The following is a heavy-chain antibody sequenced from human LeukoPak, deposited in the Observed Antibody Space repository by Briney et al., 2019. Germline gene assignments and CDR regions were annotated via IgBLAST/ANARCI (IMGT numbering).Heavy chain of an antibody. V-gene: IGHV3-21*01. CDR3: AREPVAQPFDY. CDR1: GFTFSSYS. CDR2: ISSSSSYI. Sequence: GGSLRLSCAASGFTFSSYSMNWARQAPGKGLEWVSSISSSSSYIYYADSVKGRFTISRDNAKNSLYLQMNSLRAEDTAVYYCAREPVAQPFDYWGQGTLVTVSS. D-gene: IGHD6-19*01. J-gene: IGHJ4*02.